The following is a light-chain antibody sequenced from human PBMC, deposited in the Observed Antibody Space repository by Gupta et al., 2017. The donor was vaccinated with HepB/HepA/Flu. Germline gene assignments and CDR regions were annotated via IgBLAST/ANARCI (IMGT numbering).Light chain of an antibody. CDR2: DVT. CDR3: TSYTSSSTYV. V-gene: IGLV2-14*03. J-gene: IGLJ1*01. Sequence: QSALTQPASVSGSPGQSITISCTGISSDVGGYNFVSWYQQHPGKAPKLIIYDVTNRPSGVSNRFSGSKSGNTASLTISGLQAEDEADYYCTSYTSSSTYVFGTGTKVTVL. CDR1: SSDVGGYNF.